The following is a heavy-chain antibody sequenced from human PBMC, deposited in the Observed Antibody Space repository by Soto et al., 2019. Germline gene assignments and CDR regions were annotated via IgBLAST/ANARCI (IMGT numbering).Heavy chain of an antibody. Sequence: SETLSLTCTVSGGSISSSSYYRGWIRQPPGKGLEWIGSIYYSGSTYYNPSLKSRVTISVDTSKNQFSLKLSSVTAADTAVYYCARLLYCSSTSCYTTWWFDPWGQGTLVTVSS. CDR2: IYYSGST. CDR3: ARLLYCSSTSCYTTWWFDP. V-gene: IGHV4-39*01. CDR1: GGSISSSSYY. J-gene: IGHJ5*02. D-gene: IGHD2-2*02.